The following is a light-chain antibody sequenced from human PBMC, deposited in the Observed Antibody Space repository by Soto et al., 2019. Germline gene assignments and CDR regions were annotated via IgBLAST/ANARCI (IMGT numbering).Light chain of an antibody. V-gene: IGKV1-5*03. J-gene: IGKJ3*01. CDR3: QQYNGAPFT. Sequence: DIQMTQSPSTLSASVGDRVTITCRASQSISSWLAWYQQKPGKAPKLLIYKTSNLESGVPSRFSGSGSGTEFSLTISSLQPDDFATYYCQQYNGAPFTFGPGTKVDIK. CDR1: QSISSW. CDR2: KTS.